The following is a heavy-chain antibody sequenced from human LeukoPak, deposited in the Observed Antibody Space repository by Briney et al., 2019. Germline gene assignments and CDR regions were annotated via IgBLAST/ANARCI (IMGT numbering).Heavy chain of an antibody. D-gene: IGHD6-6*01. Sequence: ASVKVSCKASGGTFSSYAISWVRQAPGQGLEWMGGIIPIFGTANYAQKFQGRVTITADKSTSTAYMELSSLRSEDTAVYYCARVRIAARPSVYYYYMDVWGKGTTVTISS. V-gene: IGHV1-69*06. J-gene: IGHJ6*03. CDR3: ARVRIAARPSVYYYYMDV. CDR1: GGTFSSYA. CDR2: IIPIFGTA.